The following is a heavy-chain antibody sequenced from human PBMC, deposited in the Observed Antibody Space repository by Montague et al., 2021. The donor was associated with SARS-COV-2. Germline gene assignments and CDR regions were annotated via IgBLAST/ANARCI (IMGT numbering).Heavy chain of an antibody. Sequence: SETLSLTCAVFGESFSRYCWSWIRQPPGKGLEWIGEISQSGNTKYNPSLQSRVSISLDTSRNQFSPKVSSVTAADTAIYYCARLGDGIVPSPILGLGPYYSFYYMDVWGKGTTVTVSS. D-gene: IGHD2-2*02. CDR2: ISQSGNT. CDR1: GESFSRYC. V-gene: IGHV4-34*01. J-gene: IGHJ6*03. CDR3: ARLGDGIVPSPILGLGPYYSFYYMDV.